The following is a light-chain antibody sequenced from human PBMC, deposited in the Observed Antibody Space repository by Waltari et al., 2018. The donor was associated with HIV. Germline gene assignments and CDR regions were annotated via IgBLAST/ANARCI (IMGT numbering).Light chain of an antibody. CDR2: VVR. V-gene: IGLV2-8*01. CDR1: SSDVGGYNY. CDR3: SSYAGSNNFGV. Sequence: QSALTQPPSASGSPGQSVTISCTGTSSDVGGYNYVFWYQQHPGKAPKLMIYVVRKRPPGVPDRVSGSKSGNSASLTVSGLQAEDEADYYCSSYAGSNNFGVFGGGTKLTVL. J-gene: IGLJ2*01.